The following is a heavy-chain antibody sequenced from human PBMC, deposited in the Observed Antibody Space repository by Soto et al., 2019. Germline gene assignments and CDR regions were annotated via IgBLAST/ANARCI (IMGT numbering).Heavy chain of an antibody. CDR2: ISGTGSGT. CDR3: AKDQGNTVVGASRGFGH. V-gene: IGHV3-23*01. J-gene: IGHJ4*02. Sequence: EVQLLESGGGLVQPGGSLRLSCVASGFTFSTYAMNWVRQAPGKGLEWLSLISGTGSGTYYADSVKGRFTISRDNSKNTLYQQMNSLRAEDLAVYYWAKDQGNTVVGASRGFGHWGQGTLVTVSS. D-gene: IGHD1-26*01. CDR1: GFTFSTYA.